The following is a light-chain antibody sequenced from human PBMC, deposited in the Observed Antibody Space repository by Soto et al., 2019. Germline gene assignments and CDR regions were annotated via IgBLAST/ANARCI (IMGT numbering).Light chain of an antibody. CDR3: AAWDDRLNGPV. Sequence: QAVLTQPPSASVTPGQRVTISCSGSSSNIGSNTVNWYQQLPGTAPKLLIYSNNQRPSGVPDRFSGSKSGTSASLAISGLQSEYEADYYCAAWDDRLNGPVFGGGTKLTVL. CDR2: SNN. V-gene: IGLV1-44*01. CDR1: SSNIGSNT. J-gene: IGLJ3*02.